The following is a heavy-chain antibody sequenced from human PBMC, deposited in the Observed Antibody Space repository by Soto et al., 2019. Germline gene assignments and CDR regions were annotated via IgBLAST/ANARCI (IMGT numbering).Heavy chain of an antibody. V-gene: IGHV3-30*18. D-gene: IGHD2-15*01. Sequence: QVQLVESGGGVVQPGRSLRLSCAASGFIFSSYGMHWVRQAPGKGLEWVAVISYEGSHTYYADSVKGRFTITRDNSKKTGYLQMNSLRPEDTAVYYCAKEVHCGGGSCSWSEGFDYWGQGTLLTVSS. CDR1: GFIFSSYG. J-gene: IGHJ4*02. CDR3: AKEVHCGGGSCSWSEGFDY. CDR2: ISYEGSHT.